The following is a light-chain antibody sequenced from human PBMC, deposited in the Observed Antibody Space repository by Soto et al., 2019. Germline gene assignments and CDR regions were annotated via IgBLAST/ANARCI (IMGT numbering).Light chain of an antibody. CDR3: QQSYSTTWT. V-gene: IGKV1-39*01. Sequence: DIQMTQSPSSLSASVEDRVTITCRASQNIDHHLNWYQHKPGRAPKLLMDAASRMQSGVPSRFSGSGTGTEFTLIINSLQPEDFATYYCQQSYSTTWTFGQGTRVEVK. CDR1: QNIDHH. J-gene: IGKJ1*01. CDR2: AAS.